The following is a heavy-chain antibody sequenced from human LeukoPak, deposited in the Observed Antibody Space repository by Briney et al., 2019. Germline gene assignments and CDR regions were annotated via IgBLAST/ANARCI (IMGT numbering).Heavy chain of an antibody. CDR2: ISGSGGST. V-gene: IGHV3-23*01. J-gene: IGHJ5*02. CDR1: GFTFSSFG. CDR3: AIRGYSYGAQA. D-gene: IGHD5-18*01. Sequence: GGTLRLSCAASGFTFSSFGMSWVRQAPGKGLEWVSAISGSGGSTYYADSVKGRFTISRDNSKNTLYLQMNSLRAEDTAVYYCAIRGYSYGAQAWGQGTLVTVSS.